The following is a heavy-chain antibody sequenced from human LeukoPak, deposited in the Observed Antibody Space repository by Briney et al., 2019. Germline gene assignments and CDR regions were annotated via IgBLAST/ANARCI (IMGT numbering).Heavy chain of an antibody. CDR1: GLTFSSYA. V-gene: IGHV3-23*01. CDR2: ISGSGGST. J-gene: IGHJ4*02. CDR3: AKVHYYDSSGPMGY. D-gene: IGHD3-22*01. Sequence: GASLRLSCAASGLTFSSYAMSWVRQAPGEGLEWVSAISGSGGSTYYADSVKGRFTISRDNSKNTLYLQMNSLRAEDTAVYYCAKVHYYDSSGPMGYWGQGTLVTVSS.